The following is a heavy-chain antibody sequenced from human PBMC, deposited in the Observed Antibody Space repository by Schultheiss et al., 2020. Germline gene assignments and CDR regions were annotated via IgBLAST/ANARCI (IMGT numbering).Heavy chain of an antibody. Sequence: GGSLRLSCAASGFTVNSNSMNWVRQAPGKGLEWVSAISGSGGSTYYADSVKGRFTISRDNAKNSLYLQMNSLRAEDTAVYYCACSLITGTTRYFDYWGQGTLVTVAS. V-gene: IGHV3-23*01. CDR2: ISGSGGST. CDR1: GFTVNSNS. CDR3: ACSLITGTTRYFDY. D-gene: IGHD1-7*01. J-gene: IGHJ4*02.